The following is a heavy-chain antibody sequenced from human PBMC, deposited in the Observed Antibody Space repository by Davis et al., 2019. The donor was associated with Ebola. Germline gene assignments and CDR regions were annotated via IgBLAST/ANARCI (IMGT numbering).Heavy chain of an antibody. Sequence: MPGGSLRLSCAVCGGSFSGYYWSWIRQPPGKGLEWIGEINHSGSTNYNPSLKSRVTISVDTSKNQFSLKLSSVTAADTAVYYCARVRRGGDYFDYWGQGTLVTVSS. CDR1: GGSFSGYY. V-gene: IGHV4-34*01. CDR2: INHSGST. D-gene: IGHD2-21*01. CDR3: ARVRRGGDYFDY. J-gene: IGHJ4*02.